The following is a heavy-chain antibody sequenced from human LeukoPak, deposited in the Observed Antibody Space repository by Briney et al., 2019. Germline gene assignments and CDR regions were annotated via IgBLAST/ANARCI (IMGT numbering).Heavy chain of an antibody. CDR3: TRLDWNDVRAFDI. D-gene: IGHD1-1*01. CDR2: IRSKVDNYAT. Sequence: PGGSLRLSCAASGFTFSGSAMHWVRQASGKGLEWVGRIRSKVDNYATASAASVRGRFTISRDDSKNTAYLQMNSLKSEDTAVYYCTRLDWNDVRAFDIWGQGTVVAVSS. CDR1: GFTFSGSA. V-gene: IGHV3-73*01. J-gene: IGHJ3*02.